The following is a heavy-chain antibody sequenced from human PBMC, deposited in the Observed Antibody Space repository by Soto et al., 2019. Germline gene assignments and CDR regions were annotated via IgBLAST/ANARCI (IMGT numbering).Heavy chain of an antibody. D-gene: IGHD1-1*01. CDR1: GYTFTSHD. CDR3: ARVGGNWNDDYFDY. V-gene: IGHV1-8*01. J-gene: IGHJ4*02. CDR2: MNPNSGDT. Sequence: QVPLVQSGTEVKKPGASVKVSCKASGYTFTSHDINWVRQATGQGLEWMGWMNPNSGDTGYAQKFQGRVTMTRETSIRTAYMELSSLRSEDTAVYYCARVGGNWNDDYFDYWGQGTLVTVSS.